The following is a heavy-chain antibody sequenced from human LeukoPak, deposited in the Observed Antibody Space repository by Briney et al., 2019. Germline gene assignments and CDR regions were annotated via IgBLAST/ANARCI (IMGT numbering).Heavy chain of an antibody. CDR1: GGSFSGYY. Sequence: SETLSLTCAVYGGSFSGYYWSWIRQPPGKGLEWIGEINHSGSTNYNPSLKSRVTISVDTSKNQFSLKLSSVTAAGTAVYYCARGSPVNRDYYYYYMDVWGKGTTVTVSS. V-gene: IGHV4-34*01. D-gene: IGHD2/OR15-2a*01. CDR3: ARGSPVNRDYYYYYMDV. CDR2: INHSGST. J-gene: IGHJ6*03.